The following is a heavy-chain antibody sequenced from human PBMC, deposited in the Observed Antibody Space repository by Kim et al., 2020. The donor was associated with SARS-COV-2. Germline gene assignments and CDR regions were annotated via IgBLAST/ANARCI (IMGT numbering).Heavy chain of an antibody. CDR3: AKGPCGDNCYYYYYYMDV. CDR2: ISYDENSK. Sequence: GGSLRLSCAASGFTFSSYGMHWVRQAPGKGLEWVAVISYDENSKFYADSVKGRFTISRDNSKNTLYLQMNSLRAEDTAVYYCAKGPCGDNCYYYYYYMDVWGKGTTVTVSS. V-gene: IGHV3-30*18. D-gene: IGHD2-21*02. CDR1: GFTFSSYG. J-gene: IGHJ6*03.